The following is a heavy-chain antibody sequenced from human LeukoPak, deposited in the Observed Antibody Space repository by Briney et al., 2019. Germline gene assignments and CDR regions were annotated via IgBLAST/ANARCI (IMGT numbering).Heavy chain of an antibody. J-gene: IGHJ3*02. CDR1: GGSISSGGYY. V-gene: IGHV4-31*03. CDR3: TRERSSGYSDAFDI. D-gene: IGHD3-22*01. CDR2: IYYSGST. Sequence: PSETLSLTCTVSGGSISSGGYYWRWIRQHPGKGLEWIGYIYYSGSTYYNPSLKSRVTISVDTSKNQFSLKLSSVTAADTAVYYCTRERSSGYSDAFDIWGQGTMVTVSS.